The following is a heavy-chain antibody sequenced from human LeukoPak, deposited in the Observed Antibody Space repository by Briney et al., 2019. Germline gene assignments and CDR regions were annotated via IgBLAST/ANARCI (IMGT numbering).Heavy chain of an antibody. J-gene: IGHJ6*02. CDR1: GGTFSSYA. D-gene: IGHD3-22*01. Sequence: ASVKVSCKASGGTFSSYAISWVRQAPGQGLEWMGRIIPILGIANYAQKFQGRVTITADKSTCTAYMELSSLRSEDTAVYYCARDITMIVVVNRTDYYYYGMDVWGQGTTVTVSS. CDR3: ARDITMIVVVNRTDYYYYGMDV. CDR2: IIPILGIA. V-gene: IGHV1-69*04.